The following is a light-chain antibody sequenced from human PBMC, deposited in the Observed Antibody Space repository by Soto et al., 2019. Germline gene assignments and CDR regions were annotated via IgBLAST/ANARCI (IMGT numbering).Light chain of an antibody. Sequence: QSVLTQPPSVSGAPGQRGTISCTGSSSNIGTGYDVHWYQQLPGTAPQLLIYGNSNRPSGDPDRFSGSKSRTSASLAITELQAEDEADYYCQSYDSSLRVFGTGTKVTVL. CDR1: SSNIGTGYD. CDR2: GNS. J-gene: IGLJ1*01. CDR3: QSYDSSLRV. V-gene: IGLV1-40*01.